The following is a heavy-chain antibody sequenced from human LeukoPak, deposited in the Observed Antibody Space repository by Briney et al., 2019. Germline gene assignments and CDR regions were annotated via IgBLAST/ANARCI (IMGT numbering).Heavy chain of an antibody. D-gene: IGHD5-18*01. CDR1: GGSISSSSYY. CDR3: ASVDTATFDY. V-gene: IGHV4-39*07. J-gene: IGHJ4*02. Sequence: SETLSLTCTVSGGSISSSSYYWGWIRQPPGKGLEWIGSIYYSGSTYYNPSLKSRVTISVDTSKNQFSLKLSSVTAADTAVYYCASVDTATFDYWGQGTLVTVSS. CDR2: IYYSGST.